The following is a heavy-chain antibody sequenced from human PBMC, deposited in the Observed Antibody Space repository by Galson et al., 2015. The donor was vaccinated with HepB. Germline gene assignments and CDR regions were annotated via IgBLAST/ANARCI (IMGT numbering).Heavy chain of an antibody. CDR1: GFTFGDYA. V-gene: IGHV3-49*03. CDR2: IRNKAYGGTT. CDR3: TRTGNAGTHYDS. Sequence: SLRLSCAVSGFTFGDYAMSWFRQPPGKGLEWVGFIRNKAYGGTTEYAASVKGRFTISRDDSKSIAYLQMDSLKIEDTAVYYCTRTGNAGTHYDSWGQGTLVTVSS. J-gene: IGHJ4*02.